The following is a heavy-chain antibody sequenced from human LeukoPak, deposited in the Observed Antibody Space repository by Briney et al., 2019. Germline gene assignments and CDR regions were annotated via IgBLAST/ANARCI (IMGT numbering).Heavy chain of an antibody. CDR3: ARQHCSGGDCYFFD. CDR2: IWYDGNNK. D-gene: IGHD2-15*01. J-gene: IGHJ4*02. V-gene: IGHV3-33*08. Sequence: GGSLRLSCAASGFTFSSYAMHWVRQAPGKGLEWVALIWYDGNNKYYADSVKGRFTISRDNSKNTLYLQLNSLRAEDTAVYYCARQHCSGGDCYFFDWGQGTLVTVSS. CDR1: GFTFSSYA.